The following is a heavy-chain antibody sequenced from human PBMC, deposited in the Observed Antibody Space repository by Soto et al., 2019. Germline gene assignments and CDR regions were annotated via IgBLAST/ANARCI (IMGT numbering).Heavy chain of an antibody. D-gene: IGHD2-21*01. CDR3: AKVAPFILGSPF. J-gene: IGHJ4*02. Sequence: EVQLVESGGALVQPGGSLRLSCTASGFDFSGSEMNWFRQAPGKGLEWVAYITGSGGVMFHADSVKGRFSISRDNAKNSLFLEMSDLTADDTDVYYCAKVAPFILGSPFWGQGTLVTVSS. CDR2: ITGSGGVM. V-gene: IGHV3-48*03. CDR1: GFDFSGSE.